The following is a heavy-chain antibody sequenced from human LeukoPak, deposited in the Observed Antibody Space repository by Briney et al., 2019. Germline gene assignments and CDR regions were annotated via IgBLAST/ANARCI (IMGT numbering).Heavy chain of an antibody. V-gene: IGHV4-30-2*01. D-gene: IGHD4-17*01. CDR1: GDSITSGTFS. CDR2: IYQSGRT. J-gene: IGHJ5*02. CDR3: SRGVMNGDYSWFDP. Sequence: SETLSLTCAVSGDSITSGTFSWSWIRQPPGKGLERIGYIYQSGRTFYTLSLRSRVAISVDRSKNQFSLRLTSVTAADTAVYYCSRGVMNGDYSWFDPWGQGTLVTVSS.